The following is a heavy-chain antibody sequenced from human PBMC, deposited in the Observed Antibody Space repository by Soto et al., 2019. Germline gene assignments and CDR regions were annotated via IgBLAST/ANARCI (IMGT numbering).Heavy chain of an antibody. CDR3: AREHSSGFLYYYYGMDV. CDR1: GYTFTGYY. CDR2: INPNSGGT. V-gene: IGHV1-2*02. D-gene: IGHD6-19*01. J-gene: IGHJ6*02. Sequence: ASVKVSCKASGYTFTGYYMHWVRQAPGQGLEWMGWINPNSGGTNYAQKFQGRVTMTRDTSISTAYMELSRLRSDDTAVYYCAREHSSGFLYYYYGMDVWGQGTTVTVSS.